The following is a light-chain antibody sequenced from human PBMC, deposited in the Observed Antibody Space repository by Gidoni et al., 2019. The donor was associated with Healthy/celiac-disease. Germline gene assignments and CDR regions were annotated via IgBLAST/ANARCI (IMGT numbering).Light chain of an antibody. CDR2: GAS. CDR3: QHYNNWPPRGT. Sequence: EIVMTQSPGTLSVSPGERATLSCSASQSVSSNLTWYQQKPCQAPRLLIYGASTRATGIPARFSGSGSGTEFTFTISSLQSEDFAVYYCQHYNNWPPRGTFGQGTKVEIK. J-gene: IGKJ1*01. CDR1: QSVSSN. V-gene: IGKV3-15*01.